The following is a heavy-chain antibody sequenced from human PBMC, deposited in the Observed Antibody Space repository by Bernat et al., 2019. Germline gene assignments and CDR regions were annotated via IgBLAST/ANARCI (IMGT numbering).Heavy chain of an antibody. CDR2: LSYDGSNK. V-gene: IGHV3-30*18. D-gene: IGHD3-10*01. Sequence: QVQLVESGGGVVQPGRSLRLSCAASGFTFSSFGMHWVRQAPGKGLEWVAVLSYDGSNKYYTDSVKGRFTISRDNSKNTLYLQMNSLRAEDTAVYYCAKDIWASGKLTIYYWGQGTVVTVSP. CDR1: GFTFSSFG. CDR3: AKDIWASGKLTIYY. J-gene: IGHJ4*02.